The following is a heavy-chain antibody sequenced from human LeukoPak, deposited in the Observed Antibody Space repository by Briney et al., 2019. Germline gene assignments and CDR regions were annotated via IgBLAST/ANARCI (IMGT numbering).Heavy chain of an antibody. CDR3: VREDTPATANY. D-gene: IGHD2-21*02. Sequence: GGSLRLSCAASGFTFSSYNMNWVRQAPGKGLEWVSAISGGGDITYYADSVKGRFTISRDNSKDTLFLQMHSLRPGDTAVYYCVREDTPATANYWGQGTLVTISS. CDR1: GFTFSSYN. J-gene: IGHJ4*02. V-gene: IGHV3-23*01. CDR2: ISGGGDIT.